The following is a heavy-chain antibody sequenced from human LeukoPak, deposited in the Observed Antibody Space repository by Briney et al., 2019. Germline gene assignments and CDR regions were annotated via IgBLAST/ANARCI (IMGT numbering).Heavy chain of an antibody. CDR3: ARVRTGYFQD. CDR1: GGSISSYY. Sequence: SETLSLTCTVSGGSISSYYWSWIRQPPGKGLEWIGYIYYSGSTNYNPSLKSRVTMSVDTSKNQFSLKLSSVTAADTAVYYCARVRTGYFQDWGQGTLVTVSS. CDR2: IYYSGST. D-gene: IGHD3/OR15-3a*01. J-gene: IGHJ1*01. V-gene: IGHV4-59*12.